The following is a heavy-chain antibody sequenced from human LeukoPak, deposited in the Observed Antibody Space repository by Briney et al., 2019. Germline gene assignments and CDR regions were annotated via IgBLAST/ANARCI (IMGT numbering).Heavy chain of an antibody. Sequence: GASVKASYKASGYTFTSYYMHWVRQAPGQGLEWMGIINPSGGSTSYAQKFQGRVTMTRDMSTSTVYMELSSLRSEDTAVYYCARDFESGALGVVIPLYYFDYWGQGTLVTVSS. CDR3: ARDFESGALGVVIPLYYFDY. CDR1: GYTFTSYY. J-gene: IGHJ4*02. V-gene: IGHV1-46*01. D-gene: IGHD3-3*01. CDR2: INPSGGST.